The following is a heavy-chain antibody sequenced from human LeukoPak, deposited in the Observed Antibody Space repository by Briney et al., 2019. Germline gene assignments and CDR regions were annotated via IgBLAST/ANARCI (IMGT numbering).Heavy chain of an antibody. J-gene: IGHJ4*02. Sequence: GESLKIPCKISGYNFTNYWINWVRQMPGKGLEWMGRIDPSDSYTNYSPSFQGHVTISADKSINTAYLQWSSLKASDTAMYYCTAHPAVLTPLEYWGQGTLVTVSS. V-gene: IGHV5-10-1*01. CDR2: IDPSDSYT. D-gene: IGHD4-23*01. CDR3: TAHPAVLTPLEY. CDR1: GYNFTNYW.